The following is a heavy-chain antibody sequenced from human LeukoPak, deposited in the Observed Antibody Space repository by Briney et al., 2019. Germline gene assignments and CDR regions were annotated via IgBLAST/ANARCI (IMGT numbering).Heavy chain of an antibody. CDR3: ARDHRVVPAAITN. V-gene: IGHV3-48*01. CDR2: ISSSSSTI. Sequence: GGSLRLSYAASGFTFSSYSMNWVRQAPGKGLEWVSYISSSSSTIYYADSVKGRFTISRDNAKNSLYLQMNSLRAEDTAVYYCARDHRVVPAAITNWGQGTLVTVSS. J-gene: IGHJ4*02. D-gene: IGHD2-2*02. CDR1: GFTFSSYS.